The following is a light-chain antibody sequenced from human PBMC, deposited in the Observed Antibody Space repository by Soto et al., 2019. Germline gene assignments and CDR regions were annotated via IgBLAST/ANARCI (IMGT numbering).Light chain of an antibody. CDR1: QSIRHY. V-gene: IGKV1-5*01. CDR2: GAS. Sequence: DIQTTQSPPTLSASVGDRVTITCRASQSIRHYLAWYQQMPGKAPKRLIYGASTLQSGVPSRFSGSGSGTEFTLTISSLQPDYFGTYFCQHHKSYSQTCGQGTKVDIK. J-gene: IGKJ1*01. CDR3: QHHKSYSQT.